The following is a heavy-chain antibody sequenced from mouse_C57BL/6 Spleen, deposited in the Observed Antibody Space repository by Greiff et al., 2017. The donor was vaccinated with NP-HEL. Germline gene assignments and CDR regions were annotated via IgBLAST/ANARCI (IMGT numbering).Heavy chain of an antibody. CDR2: INPSTGGT. Sequence: EVQLQQSGPELVKPGASVKISCKASGYSFTGYYMNWVKQSPEKSLEWIGEINPSTGGTTYNQKFKAKATLTVDKSSSTAYMQLKSLTSEDSAVYYCARSTMVTGWYFDVWGTGTTVTVSS. CDR3: ARSTMVTGWYFDV. V-gene: IGHV1-42*01. D-gene: IGHD2-2*01. CDR1: GYSFTGYY. J-gene: IGHJ1*03.